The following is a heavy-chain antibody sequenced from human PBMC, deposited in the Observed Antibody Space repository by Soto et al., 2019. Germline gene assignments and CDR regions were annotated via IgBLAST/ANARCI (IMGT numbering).Heavy chain of an antibody. V-gene: IGHV1-3*01. Sequence: ASVKVSCKASGYTFTSYAMHWVRQAPGQRLEWMGWINAGNGNTKYSQKFQGRVTITRDTSASTAYMELSSLRSEDTAVYYCARLNGGSGRGFQSFEVVYWGQGTLVTVSS. CDR1: GYTFTSYA. CDR3: ARLNGGSGRGFQSFEVVY. D-gene: IGHD3-10*01. J-gene: IGHJ4*02. CDR2: INAGNGNT.